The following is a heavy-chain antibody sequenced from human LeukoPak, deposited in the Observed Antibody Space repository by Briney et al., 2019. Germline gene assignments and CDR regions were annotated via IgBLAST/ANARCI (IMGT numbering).Heavy chain of an antibody. J-gene: IGHJ4*02. CDR3: ARHGGYYSDYFDY. D-gene: IGHD3-22*01. CDR2: IYYSGAA. CDR1: GGSIGNDGYY. Sequence: SETLSLTCTVSGGSIGNDGYYWNWLRQHPGRGLEWIAFIYYSGAASYNPSLKSRVTISVDTSKNQFSLKLSSVTAADTAVYYCARHGGYYSDYFDYWGQGTLVTVSS. V-gene: IGHV4-31*03.